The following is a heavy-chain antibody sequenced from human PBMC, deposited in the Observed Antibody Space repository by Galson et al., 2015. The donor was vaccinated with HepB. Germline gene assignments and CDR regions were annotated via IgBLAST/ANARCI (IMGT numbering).Heavy chain of an antibody. CDR3: ARLPPSRRVLMVYASDYYYMDV. Sequence: QSGAEVKKPGESLKISCKGSGYSFTSYWIGWVRQMPGKGLEWMGIIYPGDSDTRYSPSFQGQVTISADKSISTAYLQWSSLKASDTAMYYCARLPPSRRVLMVYASDYYYMDVWGKGTTVTVSS. CDR2: IYPGDSDT. D-gene: IGHD2-8*01. V-gene: IGHV5-51*01. J-gene: IGHJ6*03. CDR1: GYSFTSYW.